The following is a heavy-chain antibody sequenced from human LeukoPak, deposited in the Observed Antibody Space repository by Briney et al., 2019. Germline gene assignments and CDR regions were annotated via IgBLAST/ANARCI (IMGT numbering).Heavy chain of an antibody. CDR1: GYTFTSYY. CDR2: INANSGGT. D-gene: IGHD3-22*01. V-gene: IGHV1-2*02. Sequence: ASVKVSCKASGYTFTSYYMHWVRQAPGQGLEWMGWINANSGGTNYAQKFQGRVTMTRDTSISTAYMELSSLRSEDTAVYYCAKVYYYDSSDAFDIWGQGTMVTVSS. CDR3: AKVYYYDSSDAFDI. J-gene: IGHJ3*02.